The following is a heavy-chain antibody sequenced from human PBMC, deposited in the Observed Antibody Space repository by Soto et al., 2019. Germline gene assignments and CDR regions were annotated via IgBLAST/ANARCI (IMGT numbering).Heavy chain of an antibody. CDR2: ISAYNGNT. J-gene: IGHJ5*02. CDR3: ARDISSVRGGSWFDP. Sequence: QVPLVQSGAEVKKPGASVKVSCKASGYTFTSYGISWVRQAPGHGLEWMGWISAYNGNTNYAQKLQGRVTMTTDTSTSTAYIELRSLRSDDTAVYYCARDISSVRGGSWFDPWDQGTLVNVSS. D-gene: IGHD2-15*01. CDR1: GYTFTSYG. V-gene: IGHV1-18*01.